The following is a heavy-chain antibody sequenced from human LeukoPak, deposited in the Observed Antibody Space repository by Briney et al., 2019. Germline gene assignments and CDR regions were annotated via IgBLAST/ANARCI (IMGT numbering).Heavy chain of an antibody. V-gene: IGHV3-33*01. CDR1: GFTFSSYG. J-gene: IGHJ6*04. CDR3: ARDLSGMDV. Sequence: PGRSLRLSCAASGFTFSSYGMHWVRQAPGKGLEWAAVIWYDGSNKYYADSVKGRFTISRDNSKNTLYLQMNSLRAEDTAVYYCARDLSGMDVWGKGTTVTVSS. CDR2: IWYDGSNK.